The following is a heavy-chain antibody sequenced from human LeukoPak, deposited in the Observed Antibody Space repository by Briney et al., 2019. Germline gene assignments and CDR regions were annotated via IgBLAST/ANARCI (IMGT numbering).Heavy chain of an antibody. CDR2: ISAYNGNT. D-gene: IGHD2-2*01. CDR3: ARDRPFIVVVPAYNWFDP. J-gene: IGHJ5*02. Sequence: EASVNVSCKASGYTFTSYGISWVRQAPGQGLEWMGWISAYNGNTNYAQKLQGRVTMTTDTSTSTAYMELRSLRSDDTAVYYCARDRPFIVVVPAYNWFDPWGQGTLVTVSS. CDR1: GYTFTSYG. V-gene: IGHV1-18*01.